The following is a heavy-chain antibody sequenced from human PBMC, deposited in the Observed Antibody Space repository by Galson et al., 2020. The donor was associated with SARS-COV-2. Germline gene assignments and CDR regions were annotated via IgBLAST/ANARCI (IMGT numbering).Heavy chain of an antibody. J-gene: IGHJ4*02. CDR2: IYYSGST. CDR1: GGSISSSSYS. Sequence: SETLSLTCTVSGGSISSSSYSWGWIRQPPGKGLGWIGSIYYSGSTYYNPSLKSRVTISVDTSKNQFSLKLSSVTAADTAVYYCARVLYYFDYWGQGTLVTVSS. V-gene: IGHV4-39*01. CDR3: ARVLYYFDY. D-gene: IGHD2-15*01.